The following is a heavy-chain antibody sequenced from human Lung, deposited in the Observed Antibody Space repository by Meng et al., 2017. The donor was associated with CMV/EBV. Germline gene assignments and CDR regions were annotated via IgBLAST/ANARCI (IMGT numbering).Heavy chain of an antibody. CDR2: FVNYVDT. CDR1: CYTFGSYG. D-gene: IGHD2-15*01. Sequence: GPEVKKPGASLRFCCNASCYTFGSYGICWVRQAPGRGLEWMGWFVNYVDTYPAPKFQGRVTMTTDTHTNTAFMELRSLTSDDTAVYYCASGTPGRSYCDYWGQGTLVTVSS. J-gene: IGHJ4*02. CDR3: ASGTPGRSYCDY. V-gene: IGHV1-18*01.